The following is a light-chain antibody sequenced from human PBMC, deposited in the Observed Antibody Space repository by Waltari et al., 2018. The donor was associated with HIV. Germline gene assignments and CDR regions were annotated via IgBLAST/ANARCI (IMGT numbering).Light chain of an antibody. CDR2: RNN. CDR1: SSNIGSYT. J-gene: IGLJ1*01. V-gene: IGLV1-44*01. Sequence: QSVLTQPPSASGTPGQRVTISCSGSSSNIGSYTVNWYQQLPGTAPKLLIYRNNQRPAGVPDRFSGYKSGTSASLAISGLQSEDEADYSCAAWDDSLNGYVFGTGTKVTVL. CDR3: AAWDDSLNGYV.